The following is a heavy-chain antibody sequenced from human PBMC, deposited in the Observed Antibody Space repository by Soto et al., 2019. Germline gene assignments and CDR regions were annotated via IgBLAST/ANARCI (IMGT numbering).Heavy chain of an antibody. D-gene: IGHD3-9*01. J-gene: IGHJ5*02. CDR3: AREYYDILTGYYLWFDP. CDR1: GGSISSGDYY. Sequence: SETLPLTCTVSGGSISSGDYYWSWIRQPPGKGLEWIGYIYYSGSTYYNPSLKSRVTISVDTSKNQFSLKLSSVTAADTAVYYCAREYYDILTGYYLWFDPWGQGTLVTVSS. V-gene: IGHV4-30-4*01. CDR2: IYYSGST.